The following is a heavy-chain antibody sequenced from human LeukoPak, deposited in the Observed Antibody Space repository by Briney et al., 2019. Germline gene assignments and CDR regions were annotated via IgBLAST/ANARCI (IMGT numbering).Heavy chain of an antibody. D-gene: IGHD3-22*01. CDR1: GYTFTGYY. CDR2: INPNGGGT. J-gene: IGHJ4*02. CDR3: ARDGGFYYDSSGYNV. V-gene: IGHV1-2*02. Sequence: ASVKVSCKASGYTFTGYYMHWVRQAPGQGPEWMGWINPNGGGTKYAQRFQGRVSMTRDTSISTAYMQLSGLTSDDTAVYFCARDGGFYYDSSGYNVWGQGTLVTVSS.